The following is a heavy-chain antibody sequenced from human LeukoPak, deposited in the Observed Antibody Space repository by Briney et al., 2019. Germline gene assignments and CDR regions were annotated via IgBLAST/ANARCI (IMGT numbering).Heavy chain of an antibody. Sequence: GESLKISCKGSGYNFPNYWIAWVRQMPGKGLEWMGVIYPADSHTAYSPSFQGQVTLSVDKSISTAYLQWSSLRASDAAMYYCARGSPDYYYQFLDVWGKGTTVTVSS. CDR1: GYNFPNYW. CDR3: ARGSPDYYYQFLDV. CDR2: IYPADSHT. J-gene: IGHJ6*03. V-gene: IGHV5-51*01.